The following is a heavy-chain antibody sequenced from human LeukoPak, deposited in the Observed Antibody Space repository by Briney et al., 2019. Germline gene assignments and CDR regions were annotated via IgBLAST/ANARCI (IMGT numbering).Heavy chain of an antibody. J-gene: IGHJ4*02. CDR2: ISDSGDDT. Sequence: GGSLRLSCAASGFTFSSYVMNWVRQAPGKGLEWVSSISDSGDDTYFADSVKGRFTISRDNAKNSLYLQMNSLRAEDTAVYYCAKVGVLAGSKYFDYWGQGTLVTVSS. V-gene: IGHV3-23*01. CDR1: GFTFSSYV. CDR3: AKVGVLAGSKYFDY. D-gene: IGHD3-10*01.